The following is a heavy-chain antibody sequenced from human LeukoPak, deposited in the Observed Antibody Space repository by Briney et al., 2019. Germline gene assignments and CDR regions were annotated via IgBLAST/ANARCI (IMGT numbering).Heavy chain of an antibody. CDR2: INSDGGTT. CDR3: ATDSYVSGSYYRLFY. J-gene: IGHJ4*02. D-gene: IGHD3-10*01. V-gene: IGHV3-74*01. Sequence: GGALRLSCVASGFTFGTYWMHWVRQAPGKGLVWVAGINSDGGTTTYADSVKGRFTISRDNAKNTLYLQMTNLRAEDTAIYYCATDSYVSGSYYRLFYWGQGTLVTVSS. CDR1: GFTFGTYW.